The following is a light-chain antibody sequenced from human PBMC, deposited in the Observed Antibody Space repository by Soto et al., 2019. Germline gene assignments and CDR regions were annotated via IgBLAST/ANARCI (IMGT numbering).Light chain of an antibody. CDR2: GAS. V-gene: IGKV1-27*01. J-gene: IGKJ3*01. CDR1: QDVGNY. Sequence: DIQMTQSPSSLSASVGDRVTITCRATQDVGNYLAWYQQRPGKVPKLLIYGASTLQSGVPSRFSGSGSGTEFTLTLSSLQPEDVATYYCQKYTRVPFTFGPGTKVDIK. CDR3: QKYTRVPFT.